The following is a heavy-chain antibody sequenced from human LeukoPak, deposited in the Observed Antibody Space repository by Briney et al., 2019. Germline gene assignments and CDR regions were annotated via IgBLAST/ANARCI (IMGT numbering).Heavy chain of an antibody. CDR3: ARVLAAAGNNWFDP. J-gene: IGHJ5*02. CDR2: IYYSGST. CDR1: GGSISSSSYY. Sequence: SETLSLTCTVSGGSISSSSYYWGWIRQPPGKGLEWIGSIYYSGSTYFNPSLKSRVTISVDTSKNQFSLKLSSVTAADTAVYYCARVLAAAGNNWFDPWGQGTLVTVSS. D-gene: IGHD6-13*01. V-gene: IGHV4-39*07.